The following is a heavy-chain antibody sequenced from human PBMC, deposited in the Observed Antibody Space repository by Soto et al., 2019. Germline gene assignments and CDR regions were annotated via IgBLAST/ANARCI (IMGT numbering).Heavy chain of an antibody. CDR2: IYYSGST. Sequence: PSETLSLTCTVSGGSINSGGYYWSWIRQHPGKGLEWIGYIYYSGSTYYSPSLKSRVTISIDTSKNQFSLKLSSVTAADTAVYYCARLVVTAISYYYYGMDVWGQGTTVTVSS. CDR3: ARLVVTAISYYYYGMDV. V-gene: IGHV4-31*03. J-gene: IGHJ6*02. D-gene: IGHD2-21*02. CDR1: GGSINSGGYY.